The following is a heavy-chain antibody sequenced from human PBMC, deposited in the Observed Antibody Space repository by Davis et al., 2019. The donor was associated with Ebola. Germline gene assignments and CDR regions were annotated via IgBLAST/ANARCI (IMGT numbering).Heavy chain of an antibody. CDR2: ISGDSRTI. Sequence: GESLKISCAASGFTFDNFWMSWVRQAPGKGLEWVSYISGDSRTIYYADSVKGRFAISRDYAKNSLYLQMNSLRDEDTAVYYCARHDDYWGQGTLVTVSS. CDR1: GFTFDNFW. V-gene: IGHV3-48*02. CDR3: ARHDDY. J-gene: IGHJ4*02.